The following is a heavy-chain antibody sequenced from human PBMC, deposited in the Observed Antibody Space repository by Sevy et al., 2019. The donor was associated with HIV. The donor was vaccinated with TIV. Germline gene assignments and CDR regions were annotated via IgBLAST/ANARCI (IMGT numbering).Heavy chain of an antibody. CDR3: TREDIVLGEDNYYGMDV. D-gene: IGHD2-15*01. CDR1: GFSVSSNY. V-gene: IGHV3-53*01. J-gene: IGHJ6*02. Sequence: GGSLRLSCVVSGFSVSSNYMSWVRQAPGKGLEWVSNIYSDGRTYYGDSVRGRFTISRDTSKNTAYLEMKSLRAEDTAEYYCTREDIVLGEDNYYGMDVWGHGTTVTVSS. CDR2: IYSDGRT.